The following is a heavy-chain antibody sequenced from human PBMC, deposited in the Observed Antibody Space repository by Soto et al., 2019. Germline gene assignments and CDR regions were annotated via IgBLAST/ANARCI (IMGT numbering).Heavy chain of an antibody. J-gene: IGHJ5*02. V-gene: IGHV3-7*01. D-gene: IGHD4-17*01. Sequence: GGSLRLSCGASGFTFSRYWMNWVRQAPGKGLEWVANINQEGGQTYYAESVKGRFTISRNNAKNFMYLQMDSLRAGDTAVYYCASPPTNLDYDDDTWFDPWGQGTLVTVSS. CDR1: GFTFSRYW. CDR3: ASPPTNLDYDDDTWFDP. CDR2: INQEGGQT.